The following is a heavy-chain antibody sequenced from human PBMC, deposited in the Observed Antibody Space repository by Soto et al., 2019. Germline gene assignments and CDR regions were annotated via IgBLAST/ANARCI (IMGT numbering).Heavy chain of an antibody. CDR2: IHHTGTA. CDR1: GGSFSGYY. V-gene: IGHV4-34*10. J-gene: IGHJ4*02. CDR3: ARYSVATIRFFDY. Sequence: SETLSLTCAVYGGSFSGYYWSWIRQPPGKGLEWIGDIHHTGTANYNPSLKSRVTISVDTSKSQFSLRLSSVTAADTAVYFCARYSVATIRFFDYWGQGTLVTVSS. D-gene: IGHD5-12*01.